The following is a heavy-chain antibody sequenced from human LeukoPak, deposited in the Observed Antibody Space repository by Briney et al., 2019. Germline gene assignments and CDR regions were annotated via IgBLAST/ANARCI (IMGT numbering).Heavy chain of an antibody. J-gene: IGHJ5*02. Sequence: PGGSLRLSCAASGVTFSGEEMNWVRQAPGKGLEWVSYISSSGITIYYADSVKGRFTISRDNAKNSLYLQMNSLSPEHTAVYYCARGRDFDPWGQGTLVTVSS. CDR2: ISSSGITI. CDR1: GVTFSGEE. CDR3: ARGRDFDP. V-gene: IGHV3-48*03.